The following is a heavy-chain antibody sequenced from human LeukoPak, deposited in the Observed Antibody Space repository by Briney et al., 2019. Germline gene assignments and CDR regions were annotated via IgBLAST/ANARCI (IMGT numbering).Heavy chain of an antibody. CDR1: GFTFSSYA. CDR2: ISGSGGST. CDR3: AQRFHYGSGSYFPFDP. V-gene: IGHV3-23*01. D-gene: IGHD3-10*01. J-gene: IGHJ5*02. Sequence: PGGSLRLSCAASGFTFSSYAMSWVRQAPGKGLEWVSAISGSGGSTYYADSVKGRFTISRDKPDNTLYLQLNSLRAEDTAVYYRAQRFHYGSGSYFPFDPWGQGTLVTVSS.